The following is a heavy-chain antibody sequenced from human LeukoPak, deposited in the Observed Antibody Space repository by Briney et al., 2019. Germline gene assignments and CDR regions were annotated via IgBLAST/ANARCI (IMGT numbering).Heavy chain of an antibody. D-gene: IGHD6-13*01. CDR1: GGTFSSYA. CDR3: AGGYSSSWDLNWFDP. J-gene: IGHJ5*02. V-gene: IGHV1-69*01. CDR2: IIPIFGTA. Sequence: SVKVSCKASGGTFSSYAISWVRQAPGQGLEWMGGIIPIFGTANYAQKFQGRVTITADESTSTAYMELSSLRSEDTAVYYCAGGYSSSWDLNWFDPWGQGTLVTVSS.